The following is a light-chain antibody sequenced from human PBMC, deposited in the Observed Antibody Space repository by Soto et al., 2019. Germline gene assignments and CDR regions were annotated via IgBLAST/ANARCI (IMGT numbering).Light chain of an antibody. CDR1: SSNIGAGYN. Sequence: QSVLTQPPSVSGAPGQRVTISCTGSSSNIGAGYNVHWYQQLPGTAPKLLIYYNSNRPSGVPDRFSGSKSGTSASLAITGLQAEDEADYYCQSYDSRLSGWVFGGGTKLTVL. V-gene: IGLV1-40*01. CDR2: YNS. CDR3: QSYDSRLSGWV. J-gene: IGLJ3*02.